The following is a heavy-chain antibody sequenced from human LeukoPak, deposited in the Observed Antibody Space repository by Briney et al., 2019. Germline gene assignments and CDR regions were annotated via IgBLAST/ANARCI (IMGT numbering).Heavy chain of an antibody. J-gene: IGHJ5*02. CDR2: ISSSGSTI. D-gene: IGHD4-17*01. Sequence: GGSLRLSCAASGFTFSSYEMNWVRQAPGKGLEWVSYISSSGSTIYYADSVKGRFTIPRDNAKNSLYLQMNSLRAEDTAVYYCARGGVTTLVGNWFDPWGQGTLVTVSS. V-gene: IGHV3-48*03. CDR1: GFTFSSYE. CDR3: ARGGVTTLVGNWFDP.